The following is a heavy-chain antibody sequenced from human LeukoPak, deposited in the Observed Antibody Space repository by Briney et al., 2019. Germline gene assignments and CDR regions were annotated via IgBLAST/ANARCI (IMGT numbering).Heavy chain of an antibody. CDR1: GGSISSYY. CDR3: AGGLIAAAGTRVDY. CDR2: IYYSGST. J-gene: IGHJ4*02. D-gene: IGHD6-13*01. V-gene: IGHV4-59*01. Sequence: SETLSLTCTVSGGSISSYYWSWIRQPPGKGLEWIGYIYYSGSTNYNPSLKSRVTISVDTSKNQFSLKLSSVTAADTAVYYCAGGLIAAAGTRVDYWGQGTLVTVSS.